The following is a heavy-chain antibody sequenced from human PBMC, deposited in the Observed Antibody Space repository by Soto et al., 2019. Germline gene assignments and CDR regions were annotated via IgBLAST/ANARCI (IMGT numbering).Heavy chain of an antibody. CDR1: GYTFTSYD. CDR2: MNPNSGNT. CDR3: ARGRKTKGGYSGYAFDY. Sequence: ASVKVSCKASGYTFTSYDINWVRQATGQGLEWMGWMNPNSGNTGYAQKFQGRVTMNRNTSISTAYMELSSLRSEDTAVYYCARGRKTKGGYSGYAFDYWGQGTLVTVSS. J-gene: IGHJ4*02. D-gene: IGHD5-12*01. V-gene: IGHV1-8*02.